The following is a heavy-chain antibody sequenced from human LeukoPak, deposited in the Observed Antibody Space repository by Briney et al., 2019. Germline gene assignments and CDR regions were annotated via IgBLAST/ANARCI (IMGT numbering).Heavy chain of an antibody. CDR3: ARAAIAAAEIDY. Sequence: NPSETLSLTCTVSGGSISSGDYYWSWIRQPPGKGLERIGYIYYSGSTYYNPSLKSRVTISVDTSKNQFSLKLSSVTAADTAVYYCARAAIAAAEIDYWGQGTLVTVSS. CDR1: GGSISSGDYY. D-gene: IGHD6-25*01. J-gene: IGHJ4*02. CDR2: IYYSGST. V-gene: IGHV4-30-4*02.